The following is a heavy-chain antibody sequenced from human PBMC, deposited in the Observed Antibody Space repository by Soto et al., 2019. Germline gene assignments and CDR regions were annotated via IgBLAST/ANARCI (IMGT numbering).Heavy chain of an antibody. D-gene: IGHD3-10*01. CDR2: INHSGST. J-gene: IGHJ6*02. Sequence: SETLSLTCAVYGGSFSGYYWSWIRQPPGKGLEWIGEINHSGSTNYNPSLKSRVTISVDTSKNQFSLKLSSVTAADTAVYYCARDGSGSYYMYYYYGMDVWGQGTTVTVSS. CDR3: ARDGSGSYYMYYYYGMDV. V-gene: IGHV4-34*01. CDR1: GGSFSGYY.